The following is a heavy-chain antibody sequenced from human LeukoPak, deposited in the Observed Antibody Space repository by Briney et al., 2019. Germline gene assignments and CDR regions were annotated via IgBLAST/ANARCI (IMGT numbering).Heavy chain of an antibody. D-gene: IGHD2-15*01. V-gene: IGHV4-59*01. J-gene: IGHJ4*02. CDR1: GGSISSYY. CDR2: IYYSGSI. Sequence: SETLPLTCSVSGGSISSYYWSWIRQPPGKGLEWIGYIYYSGSINYNPSLKSRVTISVDTSKNQLSLKLSSVTAADTAVYYCVVGHNYFDYWGQGTLVTVSS. CDR3: VVGHNYFDY.